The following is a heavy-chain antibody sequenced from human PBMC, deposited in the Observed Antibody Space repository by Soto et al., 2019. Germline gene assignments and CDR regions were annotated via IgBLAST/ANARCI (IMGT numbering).Heavy chain of an antibody. CDR1: GFTFSGSA. CDR3: TTQYYDILTGLDY. V-gene: IGHV3-73*01. CDR2: IRSKANSYAT. J-gene: IGHJ4*02. D-gene: IGHD3-9*01. Sequence: EVQLVESGGGLVQPGGSLKLSCAASGFTFSGSAMHWVRQASGKGLAWVGRIRSKANSYATAYAASVKGRFTISRDDSKNTAYLQMNSLKTEDTAVYYCTTQYYDILTGLDYWGQGTLVTVSS.